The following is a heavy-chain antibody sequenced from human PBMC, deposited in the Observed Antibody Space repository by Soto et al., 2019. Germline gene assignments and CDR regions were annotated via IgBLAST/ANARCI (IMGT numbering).Heavy chain of an antibody. CDR2: ISAYNGNT. Sequence: GASVKVSCKASGYTFTSYGISWVRQAPGQGLEWMGWISAYNGNTNYAQKLQGRATMTTDTSTSTAYMELRSLRSDDTAVYYCARDIEGYCSSTSCYGSGAFDIWGQGTMVTVSS. CDR1: GYTFTSYG. D-gene: IGHD2-2*01. V-gene: IGHV1-18*01. J-gene: IGHJ3*02. CDR3: ARDIEGYCSSTSCYGSGAFDI.